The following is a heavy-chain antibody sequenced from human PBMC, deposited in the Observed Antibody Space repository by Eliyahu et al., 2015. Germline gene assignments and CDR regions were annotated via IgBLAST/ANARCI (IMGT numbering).Heavy chain of an antibody. CDR3: VRDSXAKVI. CDR2: ISSGSSYI. CDR1: GFTFASYS. V-gene: IGHV3-21*02. J-gene: IGHJ4*02. Sequence: EVRLVESGGGLVKPGGSLRLSCAASGFTFASYSMNWVRQAPGKGLEWVAAISSGSSYIYYAQSVKGRFSISRDDAKNSVFLQMNGLRGEDAAVYFCVRDSXAKVIWGQGTLVTVSS. D-gene: IGHD4/OR15-4a*01.